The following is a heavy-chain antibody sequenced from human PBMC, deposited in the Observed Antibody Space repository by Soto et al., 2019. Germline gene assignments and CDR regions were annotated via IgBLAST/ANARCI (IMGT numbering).Heavy chain of an antibody. J-gene: IGHJ4*02. D-gene: IGHD2-2*01. CDR2: IYYSGST. V-gene: IGHV4-59*01. CDR1: GGSISSYY. Sequence: QVQLQESGPGLVKPSETLSLTCTVSGGSISSYYWSWIRQPPGKGLEWIGYIYYSGSTNYNPSLKSRVTISVDTSMNQFSLKLSSVPAAATGVYYCARQSKYQLLWSGGNHFDYWGQGTLVTVSS. CDR3: ARQSKYQLLWSGGNHFDY.